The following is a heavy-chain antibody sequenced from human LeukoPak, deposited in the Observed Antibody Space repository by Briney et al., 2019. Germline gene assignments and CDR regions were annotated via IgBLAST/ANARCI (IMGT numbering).Heavy chain of an antibody. CDR1: GYTFTRYY. CDR2: INPSGGST. J-gene: IGHJ4*02. D-gene: IGHD6-13*01. Sequence: ASVKVSCKASGYTFTRYYIHWVRQAPGQGLEWMGIINPSGGSTSYAQKFHGRVTMTRDTSTSTAYMELRSLRSDDTAVYYCARGIAGHFDYWGQGTLVTVSS. V-gene: IGHV1-46*01. CDR3: ARGIAGHFDY.